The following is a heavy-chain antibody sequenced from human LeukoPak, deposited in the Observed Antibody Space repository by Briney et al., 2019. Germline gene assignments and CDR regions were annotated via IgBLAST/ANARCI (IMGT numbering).Heavy chain of an antibody. Sequence: PSETLSLTCILSGGSPSPYYWSWIRHPPGKGLEWIGYIYYSGSTNYNPSHQRRVTISLDTSKNQFSLKLSSMTAAETAVLYFTGGLRGGDYQLLPFGYWGQGTLVTVS. V-gene: IGHV4-59*01. D-gene: IGHD2-2*01. CDR2: IYYSGST. CDR3: TGGLRGGDYQLLPFGY. CDR1: GGSPSPYY. J-gene: IGHJ4*02.